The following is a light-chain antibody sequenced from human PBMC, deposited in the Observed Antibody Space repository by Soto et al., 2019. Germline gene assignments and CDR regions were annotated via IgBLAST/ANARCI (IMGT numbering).Light chain of an antibody. J-gene: IGKJ5*01. Sequence: DILMTQSPDSLAVSLGERATINCKSSQSVLYTSNNRNYLAWYQQNPGQPPKLLIYWASTRDSGVPDRVCGGGSGADCKLTISGLRAEDVADYYCQQNYGNRITFGRGTRLEIK. CDR3: QQNYGNRIT. V-gene: IGKV4-1*01. CDR2: WAS. CDR1: QSVLYTSNNRNY.